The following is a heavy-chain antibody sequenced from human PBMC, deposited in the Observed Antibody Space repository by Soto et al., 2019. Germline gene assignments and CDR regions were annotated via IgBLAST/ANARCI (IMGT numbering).Heavy chain of an antibody. CDR1: GFTFSSYV. D-gene: IGHD6-19*01. CDR2: ISGSGGST. J-gene: IGHJ6*02. Sequence: VQLLESGGGLVQPGGSLRLSCAASGFTFSSYVMSWVRQAPGKGLEWVSGISGSGGSTYYADSVKGRFTISRDNSKNTLSLQMNSLRAEDTAVYYCARAVAGYYYGMDVWGQGTTVTVSS. V-gene: IGHV3-23*01. CDR3: ARAVAGYYYGMDV.